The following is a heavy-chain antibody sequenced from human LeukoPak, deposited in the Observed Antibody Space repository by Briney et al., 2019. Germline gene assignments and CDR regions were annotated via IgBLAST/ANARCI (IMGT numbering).Heavy chain of an antibody. CDR3: ARRAENGDSDY. CDR2: IYYSGST. CDR1: GGSISSYY. D-gene: IGHD4-17*01. Sequence: SETLSLTCTVSGGSISSYYWSWIRQPPGKGLEWIGYIYYSGSTNYNPSLKSRVTISVDTSKNQFSLKLSSVTAADTAVYYCARRAENGDSDYWGQGTLVTVSS. J-gene: IGHJ4*02. V-gene: IGHV4-59*01.